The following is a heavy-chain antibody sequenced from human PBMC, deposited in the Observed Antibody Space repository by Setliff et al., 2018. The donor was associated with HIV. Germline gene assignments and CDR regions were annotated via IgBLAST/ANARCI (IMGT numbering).Heavy chain of an antibody. D-gene: IGHD3-10*01. V-gene: IGHV4-61*09. J-gene: IGHJ4*02. CDR1: GGSISSGSYY. CDR3: AKQPPHSVLQVWFDDY. CDR2: IYTSGST. Sequence: SETLSLTCTVSGGSISSGSYYWSWIRQPAGKGLEWIGHIYTSGSTNYNPSLKSRVTMSVDTSKNHFSLKLSSVTAADTAMYFCAKQPPHSVLQVWFDDYWGQGTLVTVSS.